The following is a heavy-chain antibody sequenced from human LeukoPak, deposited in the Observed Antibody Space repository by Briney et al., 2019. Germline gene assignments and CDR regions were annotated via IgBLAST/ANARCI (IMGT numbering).Heavy chain of an antibody. V-gene: IGHV3-23*01. Sequence: PGGSLRLSCAASGFSFSSFAMTWVRQAPGKGLEGVSSITGGHYDKYNTDSVKGLFTISRDNANNTLYLQMNSLRADDTAIYYCTKDPNGDYIGAFDPWGQGTLVTVSS. J-gene: IGHJ5*02. CDR2: ITGGHYDK. CDR1: GFSFSSFA. CDR3: TKDPNGDYIGAFDP. D-gene: IGHD4-17*01.